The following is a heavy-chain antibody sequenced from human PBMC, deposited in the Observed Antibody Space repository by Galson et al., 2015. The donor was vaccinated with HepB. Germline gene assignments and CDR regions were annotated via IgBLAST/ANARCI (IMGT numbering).Heavy chain of an antibody. D-gene: IGHD3-10*01. CDR3: AKDKVREQQAALSARSSTPFFFDY. CDR2: ISGSGGST. J-gene: IGHJ4*02. CDR1: GFTFSSYA. V-gene: IGHV3-23*01. Sequence: SLRLSCAASGFTFSSYAMSWVRQAPGKGLEWVSAISGSGGSTYYADSVKGRFTISRDNSKNTLYLQMNSLRAEDTAVYYCAKDKVREQQAALSARSSTPFFFDYWGQGTLVTVSS.